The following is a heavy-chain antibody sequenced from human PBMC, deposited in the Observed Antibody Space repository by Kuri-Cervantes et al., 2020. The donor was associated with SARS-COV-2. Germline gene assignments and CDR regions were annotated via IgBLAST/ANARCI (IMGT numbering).Heavy chain of an antibody. CDR2: IGTSGTTK. J-gene: IGHJ4*02. D-gene: IGHD3-3*01. CDR3: AREGVYYDFWSGEFDY. V-gene: IGHV3-11*04. Sequence: GESLKISCAASGFIFSDYYMTWIRQAPGKGLEWVSNIGTSGTTKYYADSVKGRFTISRDNSKNTLYLQMNSLRAEDTAVYYCAREGVYYDFWSGEFDYWGQGTLVTVSS. CDR1: GFIFSDYY.